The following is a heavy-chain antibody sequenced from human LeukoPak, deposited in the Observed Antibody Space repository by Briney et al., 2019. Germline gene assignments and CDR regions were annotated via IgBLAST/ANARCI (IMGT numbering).Heavy chain of an antibody. Sequence: KPSETLSLTCTVSGGSISSGSYYWSWIRQPAGQGLEWIGRIYTSGSTNYNPSLKSRVTISVDTSKNQFSLKLSSVTAADTAVYYCAREAVTFWFDPWGQGTLVTVAS. D-gene: IGHD4-17*01. V-gene: IGHV4-61*02. CDR3: AREAVTFWFDP. CDR2: IYTSGST. J-gene: IGHJ5*02. CDR1: GGSISSGSYY.